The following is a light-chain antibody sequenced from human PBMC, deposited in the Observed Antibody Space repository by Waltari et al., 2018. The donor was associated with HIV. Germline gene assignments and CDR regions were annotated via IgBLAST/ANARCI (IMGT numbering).Light chain of an antibody. CDR3: AAWDGSLNGRVV. J-gene: IGLJ2*01. V-gene: IGLV1-44*01. CDR2: SNN. CDR1: SSNIGSNT. Sequence: QSVLTQPPSASGTPGQRVTISCSGSSSNIGSNTVNWYQQLPGTAPQLLIYSNNQRPAGVPDRLSGSKSGTSAALAISGLQSEDEADYYCAAWDGSLNGRVVFGGGTKLTVL.